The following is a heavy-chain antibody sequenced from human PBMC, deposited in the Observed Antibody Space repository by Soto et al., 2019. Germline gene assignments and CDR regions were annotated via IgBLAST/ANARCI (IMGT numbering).Heavy chain of an antibody. CDR3: ARVQFASGWRSAGDY. Sequence: QVQLVQSGAEVKKPGASVKVSCKASGYTFTTYYIHWVRQAPGQGLEWMGIINPSDGTATYAQKLQGRVTMTRDTSTSTVYIELSSLRSEDTAVYYCARVQFASGWRSAGDYWGQGTLVTVSS. CDR2: INPSDGTA. J-gene: IGHJ4*02. D-gene: IGHD6-19*01. CDR1: GYTFTTYY. V-gene: IGHV1-46*04.